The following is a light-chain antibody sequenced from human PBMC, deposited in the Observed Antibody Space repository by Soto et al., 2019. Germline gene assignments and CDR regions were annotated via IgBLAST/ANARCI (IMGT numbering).Light chain of an antibody. Sequence: QCALTQPASESGSPGQSITISCTGTSSDVGGYNYVSWYQQHPGKAPKLMIYEVSNRPSGVSNRFSGSKSGNTASLTISGLQAEDEANYYCSSYTSSNTVVFGGGTKLTVL. CDR2: EVS. J-gene: IGLJ2*01. CDR1: SSDVGGYNY. V-gene: IGLV2-14*01. CDR3: SSYTSSNTVV.